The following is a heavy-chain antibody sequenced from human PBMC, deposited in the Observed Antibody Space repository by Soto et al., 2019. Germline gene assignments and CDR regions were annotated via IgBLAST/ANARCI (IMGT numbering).Heavy chain of an antibody. CDR1: GGSFSGYY. J-gene: IGHJ4*02. CDR2: INHSGST. CDR3: ARGPGGGRRVSSSRPHGRIDY. Sequence: SETLSLTCAVYGGSFSGYYWSWIRQPPGKGLEWIGEINHSGSTNYNPSLKSRVTISVDTSKNQFSLRLSSVTAADTAVYYCARGPGGGRRVSSSRPHGRIDYWGQGTLVTVPQ. V-gene: IGHV4-34*01. D-gene: IGHD6-6*01.